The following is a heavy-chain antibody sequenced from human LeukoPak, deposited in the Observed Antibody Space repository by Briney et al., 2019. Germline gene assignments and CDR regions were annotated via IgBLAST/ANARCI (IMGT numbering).Heavy chain of an antibody. CDR3: ARGTGIVGAISLYYYYYMDV. D-gene: IGHD1-26*01. Sequence: RASVKVSCKASGYTFTSYAMNWVRQAPGQGLEWMGWINPNSGGTNYAQKFQGRVTMTRDTSISTAYMELSRLRSDDTAVYYCARGTGIVGAISLYYYYYMDVWGKGTTVTVSS. V-gene: IGHV1-2*02. J-gene: IGHJ6*03. CDR1: GYTFTSYA. CDR2: INPNSGGT.